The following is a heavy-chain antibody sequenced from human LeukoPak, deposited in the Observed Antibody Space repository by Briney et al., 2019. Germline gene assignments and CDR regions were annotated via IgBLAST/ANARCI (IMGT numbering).Heavy chain of an antibody. CDR1: GFTFSSYA. CDR2: ISYDGSNK. CDR3: ARDDRHGAFDI. V-gene: IGHV3-30*04. J-gene: IGHJ3*02. Sequence: GGSLRLSCAASGFTFSSYAMHWVRQAPGKGLEWVAVISYDGSNKYYADSVKGRLTISRDNSKNTLYLQMNSLRAEDTAVYYCARDDRHGAFDIWGQGTMVTVSS.